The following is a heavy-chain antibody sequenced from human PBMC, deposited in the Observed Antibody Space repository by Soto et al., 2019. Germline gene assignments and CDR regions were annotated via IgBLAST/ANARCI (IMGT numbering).Heavy chain of an antibody. D-gene: IGHD2-21*02. CDR2: IYHSGST. J-gene: IGHJ6*02. Sequence: SETLSLTCAVSGGSISSGGYSWSWIRQPPGKGLEWIGYIYHSGSTYYNPSLKSRVTISVDRSKNQFSLKLSSVTAADTAVYYRARLVVTATNYYYYGMDVWGQGTTVTVSS. CDR1: GGSISSGGYS. V-gene: IGHV4-30-2*01. CDR3: ARLVVTATNYYYYGMDV.